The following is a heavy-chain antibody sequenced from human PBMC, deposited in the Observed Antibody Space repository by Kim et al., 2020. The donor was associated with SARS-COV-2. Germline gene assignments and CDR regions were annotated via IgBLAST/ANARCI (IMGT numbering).Heavy chain of an antibody. Sequence: ASVKVSCKASGYTFSSYGLNWVRQAPGQGLEWMGWINTNTGNPMYAQGFTGRFVFSLDTSVSTAYLQITSLKAEDTAVYYCARRHVAGGVTYNWFDPWGQGTLVTVSS. CDR1: GYTFSSYG. J-gene: IGHJ5*02. CDR3: ARRHVAGGVTYNWFDP. V-gene: IGHV7-4-1*02. CDR2: INTNTGNP. D-gene: IGHD3-16*01.